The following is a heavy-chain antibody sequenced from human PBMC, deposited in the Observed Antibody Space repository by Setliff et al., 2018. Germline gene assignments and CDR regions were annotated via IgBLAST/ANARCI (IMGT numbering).Heavy chain of an antibody. CDR2: IYYSGST. CDR1: GGSISSGGYY. J-gene: IGHJ6*03. CDR3: ARVTGFFYVDA. Sequence: SETLSLTCTVSGGSISSGGYYWSWIRQHPGKGLEWIGYIYYSGSTYYNPSLRRRATISLDASKNQFCLSLTSVTAADTAVYYCARVTGFFYVDAWGKGTTVTVSS. V-gene: IGHV4-31*03.